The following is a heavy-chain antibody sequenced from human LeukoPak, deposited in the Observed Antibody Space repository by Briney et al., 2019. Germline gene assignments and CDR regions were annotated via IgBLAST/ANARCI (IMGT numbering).Heavy chain of an antibody. CDR3: AQDLLPHSSGWYTGVDY. Sequence: GGSLRLSCAASGFTFSSYGMHWVRQAPGKVLEWVAVISYDGSNKYYADSVKGRFTISRDNSKNTLYLQMNSLRAEDTAVYYCAQDLLPHSSGWYTGVDYWGQGTLVTVS. CDR2: ISYDGSNK. V-gene: IGHV3-30*18. CDR1: GFTFSSYG. J-gene: IGHJ4*02. D-gene: IGHD6-19*01.